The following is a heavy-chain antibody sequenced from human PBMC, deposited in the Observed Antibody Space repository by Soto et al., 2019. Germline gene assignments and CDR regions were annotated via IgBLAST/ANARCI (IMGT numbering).Heavy chain of an antibody. Sequence: EVQLVESGGGLIQPGGSLRLSCAASGFTVSSNYMSWVRQAPGKGLEWVSVIYSGGSTYYADSVKGRFTISRDNSKNTLYLQMNSLRAEDTAVYYCASSSYYSDYPYGMDVWGQGTTVTVSS. D-gene: IGHD4-17*01. J-gene: IGHJ6*02. V-gene: IGHV3-53*01. CDR2: IYSGGST. CDR1: GFTVSSNY. CDR3: ASSSYYSDYPYGMDV.